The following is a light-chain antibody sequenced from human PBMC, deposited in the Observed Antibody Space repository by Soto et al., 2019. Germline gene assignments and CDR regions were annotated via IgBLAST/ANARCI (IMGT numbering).Light chain of an antibody. CDR3: TSYTSTPPLLLL. CDR2: EVT. CDR1: SSDVGGYNY. Sequence: QSVLTQPASVSGSPGQSITISCTGTSSDVGGYNYVSWYQQYPGKAPKLMIYEVTNRPSGVSNRFSGSKSGNTASLTISGLQAEEEADYYSTSYTSTPPLLLLFGGGTKPPVL. J-gene: IGLJ2*01. V-gene: IGLV2-14*01.